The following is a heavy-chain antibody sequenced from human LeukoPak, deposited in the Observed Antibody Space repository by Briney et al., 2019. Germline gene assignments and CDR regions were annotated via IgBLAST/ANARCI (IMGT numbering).Heavy chain of an antibody. V-gene: IGHV4-4*07. CDR3: ARKDGDY. CDR1: GGSISSYY. J-gene: IGHJ4*02. CDR2: IYSSGST. Sequence: SETLSLTCTVSGGSISSYYWSWIRQPAGKGLEWIGLIYSSGSTLFNPSLKSRVAMSVDLTKNQLSLKLTSVTAADTAMYYCARKDGDYWGRGTLVTVSS.